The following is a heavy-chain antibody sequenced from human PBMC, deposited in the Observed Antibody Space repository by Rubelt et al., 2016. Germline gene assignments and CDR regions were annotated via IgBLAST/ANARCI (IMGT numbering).Heavy chain of an antibody. D-gene: IGHD2-15*01. CDR3: AREPGAQIIDCSGGSCYGY. CDR2: IIPILGIA. Sequence: GGIIPILGIANYAQKFQGGVTITADKSTSTAYMELSSLRSEDTAVYYCAREPGAQIIDCSGGSCYGYWGQGTLVTVSS. J-gene: IGHJ4*02. V-gene: IGHV1-69*10.